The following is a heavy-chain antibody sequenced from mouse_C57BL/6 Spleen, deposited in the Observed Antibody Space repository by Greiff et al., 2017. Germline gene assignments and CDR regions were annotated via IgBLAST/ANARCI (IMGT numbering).Heavy chain of an antibody. CDR3: ARKIYYDYAMDY. V-gene: IGHV1-69*01. Sequence: QVQLQQPGAELVMPGASVKLSCKASGYTFTSYWMHWVKQRPGQGLEWIGEIDPSDSYTNSNQKFKGKSTLTVDKSSSTAYMQLSSLTSEDSAVYYCARKIYYDYAMDYWGQGTSVTVSS. J-gene: IGHJ4*01. D-gene: IGHD2-4*01. CDR2: IDPSDSYT. CDR1: GYTFTSYW.